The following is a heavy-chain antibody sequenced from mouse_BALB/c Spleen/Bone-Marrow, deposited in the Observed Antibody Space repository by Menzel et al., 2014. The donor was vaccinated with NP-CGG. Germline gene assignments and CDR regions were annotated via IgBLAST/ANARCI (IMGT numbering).Heavy chain of an antibody. Sequence: VQLQQSGPELVKPGASVKISCKASGYTFTDYYINWVKQKPGQGLEWIGGIYPGSGNTKYNEKFKGKATLTVDTSSSTAYMQLSSLTSEDTAVYFCARGVYYGNYFDYWGQGTTLTVSS. CDR2: IYPGSGNT. J-gene: IGHJ2*01. CDR3: ARGVYYGNYFDY. V-gene: IGHV1-84*02. D-gene: IGHD2-1*01. CDR1: GYTFTDYY.